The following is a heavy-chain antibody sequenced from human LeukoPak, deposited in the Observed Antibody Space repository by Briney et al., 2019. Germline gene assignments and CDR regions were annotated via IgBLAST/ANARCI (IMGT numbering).Heavy chain of an antibody. D-gene: IGHD2-15*01. J-gene: IGHJ4*02. CDR2: FDPEDGET. CDR3: ATSVVPRYCSGGSCYSGPYF. CDR1: RYTLTELS. V-gene: IGHV1-24*01. Sequence: ASVKVSCKVSRYTLTELSMHWVRQAPGKGLEWMGGFDPEDGETIYAQKFQGRVTMTEDTSTDTAYMELSSLRSEDTAVYYCATSVVPRYCSGGSCYSGPYFWGQGTLVTVSS.